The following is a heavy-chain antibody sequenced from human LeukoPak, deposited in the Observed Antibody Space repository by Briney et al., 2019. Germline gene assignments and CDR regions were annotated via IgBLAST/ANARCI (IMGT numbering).Heavy chain of an antibody. V-gene: IGHV4-31*03. Sequence: KASETLSLTCTVSGGSISSGGYYWSWIRQHPGKGLEWIGYIYYSGSTYYNPSLKSRVTISVDTSKNQFSLKLSSVTAADTAVYYCARVDRGYSYGLADYWGQGTLVTVSS. CDR2: IYYSGST. CDR1: GGSISSGGYY. J-gene: IGHJ4*02. CDR3: ARVDRGYSYGLADY. D-gene: IGHD5-18*01.